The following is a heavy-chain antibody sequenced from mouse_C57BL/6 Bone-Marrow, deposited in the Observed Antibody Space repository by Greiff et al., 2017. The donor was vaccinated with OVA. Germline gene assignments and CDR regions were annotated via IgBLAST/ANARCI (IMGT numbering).Heavy chain of an antibody. V-gene: IGHV1-69*01. Sequence: QVQLQQPGAELVMPGASVKLSCKASGYTFTSYWMHWVKQRPGQGLEWIGELDPSDSYTNYNQKFKGKSTLTVDKSSSTAYMQLSSLTSEDSAVYDCARENGYDGGTWFAYWGQGTLVTVSA. J-gene: IGHJ3*01. CDR3: ARENGYDGGTWFAY. D-gene: IGHD2-2*01. CDR2: LDPSDSYT. CDR1: GYTFTSYW.